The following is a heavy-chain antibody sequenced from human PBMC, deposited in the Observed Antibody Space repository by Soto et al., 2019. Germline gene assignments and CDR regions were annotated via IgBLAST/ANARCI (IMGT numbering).Heavy chain of an antibody. D-gene: IGHD3-16*01. V-gene: IGHV3-74*01. CDR3: AKGQGGSSKKPLGY. Sequence: QPGGSLRLSCAASGFTLRIYSMHWVRQGPGKGLEWVSRIYNDGAYSDYADSVRGRFTISRDNSKDTLYLQMNNLRAEDTAVYYCAKGQGGSSKKPLGYWGRGTPVTVSS. CDR2: IYNDGAYS. CDR1: GFTLRIYS. J-gene: IGHJ4*02.